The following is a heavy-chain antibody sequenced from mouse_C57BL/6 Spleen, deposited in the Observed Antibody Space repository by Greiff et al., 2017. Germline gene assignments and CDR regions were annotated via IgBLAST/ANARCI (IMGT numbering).Heavy chain of an antibody. J-gene: IGHJ2*01. V-gene: IGHV1-15*01. CDR1: GYTFTDYE. Sequence: VQLQQSGAELVRPGASVTLSCKASGYTFTDYEMHWVTQTPVHGLEWIGAIDPETGGTAYNQKFKGKAILTADKSSSTAYMELRSLTSEDSAVYYCTRTLYYYGTSYYFDYWGQGTTLTVSS. CDR2: IDPETGGT. CDR3: TRTLYYYGTSYYFDY. D-gene: IGHD1-1*01.